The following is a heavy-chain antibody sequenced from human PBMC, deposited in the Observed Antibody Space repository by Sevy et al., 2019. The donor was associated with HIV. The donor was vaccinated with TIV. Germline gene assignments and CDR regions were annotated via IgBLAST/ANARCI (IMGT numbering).Heavy chain of an antibody. CDR3: AREGQWSHPGDY. Sequence: GGSLRLSCAASGFSFSSFWMSWVRQSPGKGLEWVANIKEDGSEKYYVDSVKGRFTISRDNAKNSLYLQMNSLRAEDTAVYYCAREGQWSHPGDYWGQGTWSPSPQ. CDR2: IKEDGSEK. CDR1: GFSFSSFW. V-gene: IGHV3-7*01. D-gene: IGHD2-15*01. J-gene: IGHJ4*02.